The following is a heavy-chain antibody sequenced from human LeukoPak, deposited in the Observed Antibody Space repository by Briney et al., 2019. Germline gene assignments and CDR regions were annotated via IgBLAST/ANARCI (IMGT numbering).Heavy chain of an antibody. V-gene: IGHV4-61*02. J-gene: IGHJ3*02. CDR2: IYTSGST. CDR3: ARQEYQLLDAFDI. Sequence: SETLSLTCTVSGGSISSGSYYWSWIRQPAGKGLEWIGRIYTSGSTNYNPPLKSRVTISVDTSKNQFSLKLSSVTAADTAVYYCARQEYQLLDAFDIWGQGTMVTVSS. CDR1: GGSISSGSYY. D-gene: IGHD2-2*01.